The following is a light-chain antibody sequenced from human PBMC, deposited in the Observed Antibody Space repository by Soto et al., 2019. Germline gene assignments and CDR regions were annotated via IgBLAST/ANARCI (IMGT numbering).Light chain of an antibody. V-gene: IGKV1-39*01. Sequence: DIQMTQSPSTLSASLGDRVTITCRASQSISSYLNWYQQKPGKAPKLLIYAASSLQIGVPSRFSGSGSGTDFTLTISSLQPEDFATYYCQQSYSTPPLTFGGGTKVDIK. CDR1: QSISSY. J-gene: IGKJ4*01. CDR2: AAS. CDR3: QQSYSTPPLT.